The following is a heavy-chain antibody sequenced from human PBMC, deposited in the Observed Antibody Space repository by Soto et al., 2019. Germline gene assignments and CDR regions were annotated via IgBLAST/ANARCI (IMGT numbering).Heavy chain of an antibody. V-gene: IGHV1-18*01. Sequence: GXSXKVSLKAAGYTXSSYGSSLVRQAPGQGLEWRGWISAYNGNTNYAQKLQGRVTMTTDTSTSTAYMELRRLRSDDTAVYYCARDGYCSGGSCPVGTYYYYGMDVWGQGTTVTVSS. CDR1: GYTXSSYG. CDR2: ISAYNGNT. D-gene: IGHD2-15*01. CDR3: ARDGYCSGGSCPVGTYYYYGMDV. J-gene: IGHJ6*02.